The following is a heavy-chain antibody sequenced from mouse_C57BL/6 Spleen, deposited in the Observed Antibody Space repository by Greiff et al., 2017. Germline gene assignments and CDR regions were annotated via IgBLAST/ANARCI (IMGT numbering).Heavy chain of an antibody. J-gene: IGHJ4*01. Sequence: EVQGVESGGGLVQPGGSLKLSCAASGFTFSDYGMAWVRQAPRKGPEWVAFISNLAYSIYSADTVTGRFTISRENAKNTLYLEMSSLRSEDTAMYYCARHRDYYAMDYWGQGTSVTVSS. CDR2: ISNLAYSI. CDR1: GFTFSDYG. V-gene: IGHV5-15*01. CDR3: ARHRDYYAMDY.